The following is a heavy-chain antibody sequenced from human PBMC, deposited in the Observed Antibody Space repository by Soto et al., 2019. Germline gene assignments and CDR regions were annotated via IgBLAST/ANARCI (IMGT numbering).Heavy chain of an antibody. CDR2: IWYDGSNK. CDR1: GFTFSSYG. V-gene: IGHV3-33*01. Sequence: QVQLVESGGGVVQPGRSLRLSCAASGFTFSSYGMHWVRQAPGKGLEWVAVIWYDGSNKYYADSVKGRFTISRDNSKNTLYLQMNSLTAEDTAVYYCARDITMVRGVIARYYYGMDVWGHGTTVTVSS. J-gene: IGHJ6*02. D-gene: IGHD3-10*01. CDR3: ARDITMVRGVIARYYYGMDV.